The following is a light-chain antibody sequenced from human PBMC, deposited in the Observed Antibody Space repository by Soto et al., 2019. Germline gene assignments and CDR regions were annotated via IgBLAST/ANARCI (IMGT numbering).Light chain of an antibody. Sequence: QSVLTQPPSVSAAPGQKVTISCSGSSSNIGNNYVSWYQQLPGTAPKLLIYDNNKRPSGIPDRFSGSKSDTSATLGITGLQTGDEAEYYCGTWDSSLSAVVFGGGTKVTVL. V-gene: IGLV1-51*01. CDR3: GTWDSSLSAVV. J-gene: IGLJ2*01. CDR1: SSNIGNNY. CDR2: DNN.